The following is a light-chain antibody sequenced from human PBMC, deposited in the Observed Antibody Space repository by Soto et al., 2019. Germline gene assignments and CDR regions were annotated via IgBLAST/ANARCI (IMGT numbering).Light chain of an antibody. CDR3: ETWDNSLSAVV. Sequence: QSVLTQPPSVSAAPGQRVTITCSVGRSNIGGNYVAWYRQFPGTAPQLIIYDNDKRPSGIPDRLSGSKSGTSATLVITGLQSGDEADYYCETWDNSLSAVVFGGGTKLTVL. CDR2: DND. CDR1: RSNIGGNY. V-gene: IGLV1-51*01. J-gene: IGLJ2*01.